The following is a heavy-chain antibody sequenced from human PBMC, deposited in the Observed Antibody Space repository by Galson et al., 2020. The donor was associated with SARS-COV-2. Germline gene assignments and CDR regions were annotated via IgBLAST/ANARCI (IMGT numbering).Heavy chain of an antibody. D-gene: IGHD3-22*01. CDR3: ARDGISVIITCFDF. J-gene: IGHJ4*02. Sequence: GGSLRLSCAASGFTFSTYTMNWVRQAPGKGLEWVSSITSSSSYIYYADSVKGRFTISRDNAKNSLYLQMNSLRAEDTAVYYCARDGISVIITCFDFWGQGNLVTVSS. V-gene: IGHV3-21*01. CDR2: ITSSSSYI. CDR1: GFTFSTYT.